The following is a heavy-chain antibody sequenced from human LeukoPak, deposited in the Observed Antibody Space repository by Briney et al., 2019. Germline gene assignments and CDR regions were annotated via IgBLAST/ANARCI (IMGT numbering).Heavy chain of an antibody. CDR3: ARVRIEAAGRGLDY. V-gene: IGHV1-18*01. D-gene: IGHD6-13*01. CDR2: VSPYSGDT. Sequence: ASVKVSCKASGYTFTSYGISWVRQAPGQGLEWMGWVSPYSGDTNYAQNFEGRLTMTRETSISTVYMELSRLTSDDTAVYFCARVRIEAAGRGLDYWGQGTPVTVSS. J-gene: IGHJ4*02. CDR1: GYTFTSYG.